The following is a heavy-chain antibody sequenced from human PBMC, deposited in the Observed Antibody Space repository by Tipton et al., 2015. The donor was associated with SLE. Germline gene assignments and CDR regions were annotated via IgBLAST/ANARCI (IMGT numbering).Heavy chain of an antibody. CDR1: SFTSYT. D-gene: IGHD1-14*01. V-gene: IGHV4-39*07. CDR2: IYYNGST. J-gene: IGHJ3*02. Sequence: SFTSYTMNWVRQAPGKGLEWVGSIYYNGSTYYNPSLKSRVTVSVDTSKSQFSLKVTPVTAADTAVYYCARRKTGWGAFDIWGLGTMVSVSS. CDR3: ARRKTGWGAFDI.